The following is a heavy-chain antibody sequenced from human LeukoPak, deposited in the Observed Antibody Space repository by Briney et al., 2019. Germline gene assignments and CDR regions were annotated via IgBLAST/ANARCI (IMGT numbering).Heavy chain of an antibody. Sequence: SQTLSLTCAISGDSVSSNSAAWNWIRQSPSRGLEWLGRTYYRSKWYNDYVVSVKSRITINPDTSKNQFSLQLNSVTPEDTAVYYCARESYDYYDSSGRAYYFDYWGQGTLVTVSS. J-gene: IGHJ4*02. CDR2: TYYRSKWYN. CDR3: ARESYDYYDSSGRAYYFDY. CDR1: GDSVSSNSAA. D-gene: IGHD3-22*01. V-gene: IGHV6-1*01.